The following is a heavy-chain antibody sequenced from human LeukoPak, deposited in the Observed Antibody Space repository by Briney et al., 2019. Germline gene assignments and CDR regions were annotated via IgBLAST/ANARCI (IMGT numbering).Heavy chain of an antibody. D-gene: IGHD3-22*01. V-gene: IGHV1-2*02. CDR3: ARASGSYYDSDY. J-gene: IGHJ4*02. CDR1: GYIFNGYY. Sequence: GASVKVSCKASGYIFNGYYIHWVRQAPGQGLEWMGWINPNSGGTNYAQKFQGRVTMTRDTSITTAYMEVSSLSSDDTAVYCCARASGSYYDSDYWGQGTLVTVSS. CDR2: INPNSGGT.